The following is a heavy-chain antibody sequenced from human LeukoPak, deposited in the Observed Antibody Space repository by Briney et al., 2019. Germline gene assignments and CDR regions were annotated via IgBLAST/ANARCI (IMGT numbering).Heavy chain of an antibody. J-gene: IGHJ4*02. V-gene: IGHV3-23*01. CDR2: ISGAGGRT. CDR3: AKTRYSGYDRVLDY. D-gene: IGHD5-12*01. Sequence: GGSLRLSCAASGFSLSTYAMSWVRQAPGKGPEWVSAISGAGGRTYYADSVKGRFTISRDNSKNTLYLQMDSLRAEDTAVYYCAKTRYSGYDRVLDYWGQGTLVTVSS. CDR1: GFSLSTYA.